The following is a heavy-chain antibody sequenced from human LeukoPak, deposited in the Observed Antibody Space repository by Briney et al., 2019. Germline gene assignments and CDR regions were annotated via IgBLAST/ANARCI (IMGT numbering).Heavy chain of an antibody. CDR3: ASGYSYGLDY. V-gene: IGHV4-4*07. Sequence: SETLSLPCTVSGGSISGYYWSWIRQPAGKGLEWIGRIYTSGSTNYNPSLKSRVTISVDTSKNQFSLKLSSVTAADTAVYYCASGYSYGLDYWGQGTLVTVSS. CDR2: IYTSGST. CDR1: GGSISGYY. J-gene: IGHJ4*02. D-gene: IGHD5-18*01.